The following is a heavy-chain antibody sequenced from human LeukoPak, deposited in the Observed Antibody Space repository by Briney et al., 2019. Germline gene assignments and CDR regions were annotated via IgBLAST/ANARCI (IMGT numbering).Heavy chain of an antibody. CDR3: ARDSKSGSPDY. D-gene: IGHD1-26*01. Sequence: SETLSFTCTVYGGSVSSYYWGWIGQRQGKGLEWIGSIYYSGSTYYNPSLKSRVTISVDTSKNQFSLKLSSVTAADTAVYYCARDSKSGSPDYWGQGTLVTVSS. J-gene: IGHJ4*02. CDR1: GGSVSSYY. V-gene: IGHV4-39*07. CDR2: IYYSGST.